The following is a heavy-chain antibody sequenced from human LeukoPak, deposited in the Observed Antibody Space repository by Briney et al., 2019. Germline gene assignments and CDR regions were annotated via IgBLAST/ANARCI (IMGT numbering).Heavy chain of an antibody. V-gene: IGHV4-59*01. CDR1: GDSIFSYY. CDR3: ARGSGLLADEGFDY. Sequence: SETLSLTCTVSGDSIFSYYWSWIRQPPGKGLEWIGYIFYSGSNNYNPSLKSRVTMSVDTSKNQFSLKLDSVTAADTAVYYCARGSGLLADEGFDYWGQGTLVTVSS. J-gene: IGHJ4*02. CDR2: IFYSGSN. D-gene: IGHD2-15*01.